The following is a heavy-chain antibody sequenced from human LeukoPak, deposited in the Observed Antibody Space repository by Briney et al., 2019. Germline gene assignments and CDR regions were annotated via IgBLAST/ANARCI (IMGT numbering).Heavy chain of an antibody. J-gene: IGHJ3*02. CDR2: ISSSGSSI. Sequence: GSLRLSCAASGFTFSDYYMGWIRQAPGKGLEWVSYISSSGSSIYYADSVKGRFTISRDNAKNPLYLQMNSLRAEDTAVYYCARVRGSYAFDIWGQGTVVTVSS. D-gene: IGHD1-26*01. CDR1: GFTFSDYY. V-gene: IGHV3-11*01. CDR3: ARVRGSYAFDI.